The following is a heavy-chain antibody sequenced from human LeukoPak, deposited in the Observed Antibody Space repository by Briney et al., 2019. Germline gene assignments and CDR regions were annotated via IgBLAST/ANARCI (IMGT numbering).Heavy chain of an antibody. V-gene: IGHV4-39*01. CDR3: ARQEVYCSSTSCYARGYSYGTFFDY. D-gene: IGHD2-2*01. J-gene: IGHJ4*02. Sequence: GSLRLSCAASGFTFSNYWMNWIRQPPGKGLEWIGTIYYSGSTYYNPSLKSRVTISVDTSKNQFSLKLSSVTAADTAVYYCARQEVYCSSTSCYARGYSYGTFFDYWGQGTLVTVSS. CDR1: GFTFSNYW. CDR2: IYYSGST.